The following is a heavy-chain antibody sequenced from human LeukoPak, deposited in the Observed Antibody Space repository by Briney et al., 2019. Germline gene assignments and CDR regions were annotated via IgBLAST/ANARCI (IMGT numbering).Heavy chain of an antibody. CDR1: GFTFSSSA. D-gene: IGHD6-19*01. J-gene: IGHJ4*02. CDR2: ISYDGKKK. Sequence: GGSLRLSCAASGFTFSSSAMHWVRQAPGKGLEWVAVISYDGKKKDYAESVNGRFTISRDNSNNSLYLQMNNLRVDDTALYFCARTKQWLYWFDYWGQGTLVTVSS. V-gene: IGHV3-30*04. CDR3: ARTKQWLYWFDY.